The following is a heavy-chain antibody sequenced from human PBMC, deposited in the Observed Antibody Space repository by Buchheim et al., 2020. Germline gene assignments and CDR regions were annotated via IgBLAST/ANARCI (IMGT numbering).Heavy chain of an antibody. CDR3: ARNSYQLLDYYYYYMGV. CDR2: VSYSGST. J-gene: IGHJ6*03. Sequence: QVQLQESGPGLVKPSQTLSLTCTVSGASISSGSYYWSWIRQHPGKGLEWIGFVSYSGSTYYNPSLKSRVPMSIETSKNQFSLNLSSVTAADTAVYYCARNSYQLLDYYYYYMGVWGKGTT. V-gene: IGHV4-31*03. D-gene: IGHD2-2*01. CDR1: GASISSGSYY.